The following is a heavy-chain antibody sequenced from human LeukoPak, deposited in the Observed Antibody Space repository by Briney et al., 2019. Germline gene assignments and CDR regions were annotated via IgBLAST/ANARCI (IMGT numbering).Heavy chain of an antibody. CDR1: GGSISSGDYY. V-gene: IGHV4-30-4*01. Sequence: PSETLSLTCTVSGGSISSGDYYWSWIRQPPGKGLEWIGYIYYSGSTYYNPSLKSRVTISVDTSKNQFSLKLSSVTAADTAVYYCARVRGRRVWLYAFDIWGQGTMVTVSS. CDR3: ARVRGRRVWLYAFDI. J-gene: IGHJ3*02. D-gene: IGHD3-10*01. CDR2: IYYSGST.